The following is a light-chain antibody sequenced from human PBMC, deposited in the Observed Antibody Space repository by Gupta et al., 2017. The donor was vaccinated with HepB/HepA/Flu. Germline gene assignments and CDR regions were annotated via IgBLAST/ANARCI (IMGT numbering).Light chain of an antibody. J-gene: IGKJ1*01. CDR2: GAS. CDR1: QSVSSSY. CDR3: QQYGSSPPT. V-gene: IGKV3-20*01. Sequence: EIVLTPSPGTLSLSPGERATLSCRASQSVSSSYLAWYQQKPGQAPRLLIYGASSRATGIPDRFSGSASGTDFTLTISRLEPEDFAVYYCQQYGSSPPTFGQGTKVEIK.